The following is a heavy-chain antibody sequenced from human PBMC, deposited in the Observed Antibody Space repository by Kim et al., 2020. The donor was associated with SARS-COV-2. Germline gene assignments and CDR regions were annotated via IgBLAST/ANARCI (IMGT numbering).Heavy chain of an antibody. J-gene: IGHJ6*02. CDR1: GGSISSGGYY. V-gene: IGHV4-31*03. Sequence: SETLSLTCTVSGGSISSGGYYWSWIRQHPGKGLEWIGYIYYSGSTYYNPSLKSRVTISVDTSKNQFSLKLSSVTAADTAVYYCAKGEITMVRGVKNGMDVWGQGTTVTVSS. CDR3: AKGEITMVRGVKNGMDV. CDR2: IYYSGST. D-gene: IGHD3-10*01.